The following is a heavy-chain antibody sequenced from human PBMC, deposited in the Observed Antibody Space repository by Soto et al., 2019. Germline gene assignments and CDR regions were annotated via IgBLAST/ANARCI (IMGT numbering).Heavy chain of an antibody. Sequence: SVKVSCKASGGTFSSYAISWVRQAPGQGLEWMGGIIPIFGTANYAQKFQGRVTITADESTSTAYMELSSLRSEDTAVYYCARVMVRGPFGMDVWGQGTTVTVYS. CDR3: ARVMVRGPFGMDV. CDR2: IIPIFGTA. CDR1: GGTFSSYA. D-gene: IGHD3-10*01. J-gene: IGHJ6*02. V-gene: IGHV1-69*13.